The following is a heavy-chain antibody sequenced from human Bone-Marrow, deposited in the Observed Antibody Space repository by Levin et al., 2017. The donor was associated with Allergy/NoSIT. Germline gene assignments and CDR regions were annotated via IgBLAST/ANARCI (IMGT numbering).Heavy chain of an antibody. D-gene: IGHD4-17*01. CDR2: IYHGGRT. CDR3: ARDPLDYGTNSGNY. V-gene: IGHV4-4*02. J-gene: IGHJ4*02. CDR1: GGSISSSPW. Sequence: PSETLSLTCTVSGGSISSSPWWSWVRQPPGKGLEWIGEIYHGGRTNYNPSLRSRVTMSVDKSQNQFSLNLNSVTAADTAVYYCARDPLDYGTNSGNYWGQGTLVTVSS.